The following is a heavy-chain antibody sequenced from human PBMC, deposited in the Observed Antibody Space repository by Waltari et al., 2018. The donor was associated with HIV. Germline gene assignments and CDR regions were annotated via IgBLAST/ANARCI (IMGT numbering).Heavy chain of an antibody. J-gene: IGHJ2*01. CDR1: GFTFTRSA. V-gene: IGHV1-58*01. D-gene: IGHD3-22*01. CDR2: IVVGSGNT. Sequence: QMQLVQSGPEVKKPGTSVKVSCKASGFTFTRSAVQWVRQARVERLEWIGWIVVGSGNTNYAQKFQERVTITRDMSTSTAYMELSSLRSEDTAVYYCAADTTRYYYDAYYWYFDLWGRGTLVTVSS. CDR3: AADTTRYYYDAYYWYFDL.